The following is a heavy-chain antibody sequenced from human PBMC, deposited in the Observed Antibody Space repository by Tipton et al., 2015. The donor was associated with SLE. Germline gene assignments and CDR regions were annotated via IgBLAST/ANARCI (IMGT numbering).Heavy chain of an antibody. CDR3: ARDYEKWDQGGAFAI. Sequence: GSLRLSCAASGFTFSDYYMSWIRQAPGKGLEWVSSISSSSSYIYYADSVKGRFTISRDNAKNSLYLQMNSLRAEDTAVYYCARDYEKWDQGGAFAIWGQGTMVTVSS. J-gene: IGHJ3*02. D-gene: IGHD1-26*01. CDR1: GFTFSDYY. CDR2: ISSSSSYI. V-gene: IGHV3-11*06.